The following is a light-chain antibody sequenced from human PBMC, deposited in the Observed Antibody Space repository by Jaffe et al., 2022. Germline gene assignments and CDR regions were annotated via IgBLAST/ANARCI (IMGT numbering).Light chain of an antibody. CDR2: WAS. CDR3: QQELT. J-gene: IGKJ4*01. Sequence: DIVMTQSPDSLAVSLGERATINCKSSQSVLYSSNNKNYLAWYQQKPGQPPKLLIYWASTRESGVPDRFSGSGSGTDFTLTISSLQAEDVAVYYCQQELTFGGGTKVEIK. CDR1: QSVLYSSNNKNY. V-gene: IGKV4-1*01.